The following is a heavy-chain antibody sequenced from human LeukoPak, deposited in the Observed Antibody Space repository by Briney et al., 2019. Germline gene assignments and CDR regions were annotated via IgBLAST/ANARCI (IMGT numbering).Heavy chain of an antibody. D-gene: IGHD3-16*01. CDR3: ARHRSPYMRGTI. V-gene: IGHV4-59*08. Sequence: SETLSLTCTVSGGSISSYYWSWIRQPPGKGLEWIGYIYYSGSTNYNPSLKSRVTISVDTSKNQFSLKLSSVTAADTAVYYCARHRSPYMRGTIWGQGTMVTVSS. CDR2: IYYSGST. CDR1: GGSISSYY. J-gene: IGHJ3*02.